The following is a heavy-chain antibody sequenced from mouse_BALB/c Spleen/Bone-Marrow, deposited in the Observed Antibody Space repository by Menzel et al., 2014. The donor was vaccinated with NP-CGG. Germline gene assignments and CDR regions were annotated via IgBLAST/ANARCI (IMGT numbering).Heavy chain of an antibody. CDR1: GFSFTGYT. Sequence: EVQRVESGPELVKPGDSMKISCKASGFSFTGYTMNWVKQSHGKNLEWIGLINPYNGGTSYNLKFKGKATLTVDKSFSTAYMELLSLTSEDSAVYYCARADYYFDYWGQSTTLTVSS. CDR2: INPYNGGT. V-gene: IGHV1-18*01. J-gene: IGHJ2*01. CDR3: ARADYYFDY.